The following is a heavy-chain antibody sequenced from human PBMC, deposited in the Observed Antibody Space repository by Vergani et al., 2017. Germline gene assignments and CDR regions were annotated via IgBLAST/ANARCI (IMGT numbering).Heavy chain of an antibody. D-gene: IGHD1-1*01. CDR2: INHSGST. J-gene: IGHJ4*02. V-gene: IGHV4-34*01. Sequence: QVQLQQWGAGLLKPSETLSLTCAVYGGSFSGYYWSWIRQPPGKGREWGGEINHSGSTNYNPSLKSRVTISVDTSKNQFSLKLSAVTDADTAVYYCARANDDYWGQGTLVTVSS. CDR1: GGSFSGYY. CDR3: ARANDDY.